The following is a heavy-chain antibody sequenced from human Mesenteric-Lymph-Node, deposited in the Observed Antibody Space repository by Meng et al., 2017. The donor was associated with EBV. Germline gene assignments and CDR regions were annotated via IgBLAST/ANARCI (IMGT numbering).Heavy chain of an antibody. D-gene: IGHD3-10*01. CDR3: ARERGAGTYQGFDF. CDR1: GGSITTNID. V-gene: IGHV4-4*02. J-gene: IGHJ4*02. Sequence: QVQLPCSARELVNPSGTLPLTYAVRGGSITTNIDWSWARQPPGKGLEWIAEISHNGHTNYSPSLKSRVTISIDKSKNQFSLKVDSVTAADTAVYYCARERGAGTYQGFDFWGQGTLVTVSS. CDR2: ISHNGHT.